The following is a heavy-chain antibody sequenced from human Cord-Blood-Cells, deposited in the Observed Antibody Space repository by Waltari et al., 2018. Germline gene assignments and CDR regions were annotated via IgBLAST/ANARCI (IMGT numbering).Heavy chain of an antibody. V-gene: IGHV4-34*01. Sequence: QVQLQQWGAGLLKPSGTLSLTCAVYGGSFSGYYWSWIRQPPGKGLEWIGEINHSGSTNYNPSLKSRVTISVDTSKNQFSLKLSSVTAADTAVYYCARHEFWSGYYFDYWGQGTLVTVSS. J-gene: IGHJ4*02. CDR1: GGSFSGYY. CDR3: ARHEFWSGYYFDY. CDR2: INHSGST. D-gene: IGHD3-3*01.